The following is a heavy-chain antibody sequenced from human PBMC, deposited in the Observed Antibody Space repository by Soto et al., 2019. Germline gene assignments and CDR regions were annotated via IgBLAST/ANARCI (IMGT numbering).Heavy chain of an antibody. Sequence: GGSLRLSCAASGFTFSSYGMRWVRQAPGKGLEWVAVIWYDGSNKYYADSVKGRFTISRDNSKNTLYLQMNSLRAEDTAVYYCARVHIIYDFWSGYLSDGMDVWGQGTTVTVSS. V-gene: IGHV3-33*01. CDR1: GFTFSSYG. J-gene: IGHJ6*02. CDR2: IWYDGSNK. CDR3: ARVHIIYDFWSGYLSDGMDV. D-gene: IGHD3-3*01.